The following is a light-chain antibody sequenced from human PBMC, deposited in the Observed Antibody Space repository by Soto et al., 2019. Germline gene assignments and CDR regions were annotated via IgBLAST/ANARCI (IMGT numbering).Light chain of an antibody. CDR3: QQFYRYPWT. CDR2: KAS. J-gene: IGKJ1*01. V-gene: IGKV1-5*03. CDR1: QSVDTC. Sequence: DIQMTQSPSTLSASVGDRVTITCRASQSVDTCLAWYQQKPGKAPPLLIYKASSLETGVPSRFSGSGSVTEFTLTISSLQPDDFATYYCQQFYRYPWTFGQGTKVEIK.